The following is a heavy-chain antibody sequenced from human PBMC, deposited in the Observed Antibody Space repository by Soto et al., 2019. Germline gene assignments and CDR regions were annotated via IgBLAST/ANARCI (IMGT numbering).Heavy chain of an antibody. J-gene: IGHJ4*02. Sequence: GGSLRLSCAASGFTFSSYAMHWVRQAPGKGLEWVAVISYDGSNKYYADSVKGRFTISRDNSKNTLYLQMNSLRAEDTAVYYCARDPDLYGDLYYFDYWGQGTLVTVSS. V-gene: IGHV3-30-3*01. CDR2: ISYDGSNK. D-gene: IGHD4-17*01. CDR1: GFTFSSYA. CDR3: ARDPDLYGDLYYFDY.